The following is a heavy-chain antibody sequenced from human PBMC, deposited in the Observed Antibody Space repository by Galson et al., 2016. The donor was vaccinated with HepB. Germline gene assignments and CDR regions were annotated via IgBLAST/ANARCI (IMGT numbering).Heavy chain of an antibody. CDR2: ISGGSSYK. D-gene: IGHD6-13*01. CDR3: ARTPGYSGTWYDAFDI. CDR1: GFTFTRYT. J-gene: IGHJ3*02. Sequence: SLRLSCAASGFTFTRYTMNWVRQSPGKGLEWVSSISGGSSYKYYADSVKGRFTISRDNSKNSLYLQMNSLRAEDTAIYFCARTPGYSGTWYDAFDIWGPGTIVTV. V-gene: IGHV3-21*01.